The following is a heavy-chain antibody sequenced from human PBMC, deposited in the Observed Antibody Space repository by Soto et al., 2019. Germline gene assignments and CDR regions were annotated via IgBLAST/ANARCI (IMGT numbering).Heavy chain of an antibody. CDR1: GFSFSSYA. J-gene: IGHJ4*02. CDR2: ASGSGDYT. D-gene: IGHD3-10*01. CDR3: AKRGDFDY. V-gene: IGHV3-23*01. Sequence: GGSLRLSCAASGFSFSSYAMSWVRLAPGKGLQWVATASGSGDYTYYADSVKGRFIISRDNSKNTLYLQMHSLRVEDTAVYYCAKRGDFDYWGQGTLMTV.